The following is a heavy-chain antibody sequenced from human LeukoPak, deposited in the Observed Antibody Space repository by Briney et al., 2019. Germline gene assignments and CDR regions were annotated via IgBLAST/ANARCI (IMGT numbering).Heavy chain of an antibody. CDR1: GFTFSSYS. CDR2: ISYDGSHK. D-gene: IGHD3-3*01. CDR3: AKEKLAYYDFWSGPPLDC. J-gene: IGHJ4*02. V-gene: IGHV3-30*18. Sequence: GGSLRLSCAASGFTFSSYSMNWVRQAPGKGLEWVAVISYDGSHKFYADSVKGRFTISIDNSKNTMYLQMNTLRTEDTAVYHCAKEKLAYYDFWSGPPLDCWGQGTLVTVSS.